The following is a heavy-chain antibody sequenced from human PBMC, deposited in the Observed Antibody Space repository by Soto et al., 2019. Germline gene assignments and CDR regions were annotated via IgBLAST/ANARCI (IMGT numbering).Heavy chain of an antibody. CDR1: GFTFSDFY. V-gene: IGHV3-11*06. J-gene: IGHJ4*02. CDR2: ISPKSNYR. D-gene: IGHD3-3*01. Sequence: PGGSLRLSCEASGFTFSDFYMSWIRQAPGKGLEWLSYISPKSNYREYAESVKGRHTISRDNAKNSLSLQMNSLRVEDTAVYYCARWSYLDYWGQGTRVTVSS. CDR3: ARWSYLDY.